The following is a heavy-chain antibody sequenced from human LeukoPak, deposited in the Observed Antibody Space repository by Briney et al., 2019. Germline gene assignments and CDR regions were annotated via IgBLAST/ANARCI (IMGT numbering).Heavy chain of an antibody. CDR3: ARVANYDFWSGYYRVGVHFDY. D-gene: IGHD3-3*01. Sequence: SETLSLTCTVSGGSISSYYWSWIRQPPGKGLEWIGYIHYSGSTNYNPSLKSRVTISVDTSKNQFSLKLSSVTAADTAVYYCARVANYDFWSGYYRVGVHFDYWGQGTLVTVSS. J-gene: IGHJ4*02. CDR1: GGSISSYY. CDR2: IHYSGST. V-gene: IGHV4-59*01.